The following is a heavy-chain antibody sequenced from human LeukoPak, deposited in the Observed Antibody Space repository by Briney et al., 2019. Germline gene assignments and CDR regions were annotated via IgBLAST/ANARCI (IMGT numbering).Heavy chain of an antibody. CDR2: ISYDGSNK. CDR3: AKDGARGYFDY. D-gene: IGHD1-26*01. CDR1: GFTFSSYG. J-gene: IGHJ4*02. V-gene: IGHV3-30*18. Sequence: GGSLRLSCAASGFTFSSYGMHWVRQAPGKGLEWVAVISYDGSNKYYADSVKGRFTISRDNSKNTLYLQMNSLRAKDTAVYYCAKDGARGYFDYWGQGTLVTVSS.